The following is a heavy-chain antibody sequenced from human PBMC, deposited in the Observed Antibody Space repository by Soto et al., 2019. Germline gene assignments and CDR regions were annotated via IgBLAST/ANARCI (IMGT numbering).Heavy chain of an antibody. CDR1: GGSISSGDYY. D-gene: IGHD2-21*02. CDR3: ARAFPGDYYFDY. Sequence: SETLSLTCTVSGGSISSGDYYWSWIRQPPGKGLEWIGYIYYSGSTYYNPSLKSRVTISVDTSKNQFSLKLSSVTAADTAVYYCARAFPGDYYFDYWGQGTLVTVSS. V-gene: IGHV4-30-4*01. CDR2: IYYSGST. J-gene: IGHJ4*02.